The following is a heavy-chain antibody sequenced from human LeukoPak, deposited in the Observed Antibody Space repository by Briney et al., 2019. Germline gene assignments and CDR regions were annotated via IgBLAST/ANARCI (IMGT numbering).Heavy chain of an antibody. CDR3: ARHLRIVGATSIHAFDI. J-gene: IGHJ3*02. CDR1: GGSISSSSYY. V-gene: IGHV4-39*01. D-gene: IGHD1-26*01. CDR2: IYYSGST. Sequence: PSETLSLTCTVSGGSISSSSYYWGWIRQPPGKGLEWIGSIYYSGSTYYNPSLKSRVTISVDTSKNQFSLKLSSVTAADTAVYYCARHLRIVGATSIHAFDIWGQGTMVTVSS.